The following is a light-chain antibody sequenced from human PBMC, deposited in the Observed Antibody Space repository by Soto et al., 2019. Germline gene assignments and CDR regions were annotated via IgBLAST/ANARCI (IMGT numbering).Light chain of an antibody. J-gene: IGKJ1*01. V-gene: IGKV1-5*01. Sequence: DIQMTQSPSTLSASVGDRVTITCRASQSISSWLAWYQQKPGKAPKLLIYDASSLESGVPSRFSGSGSGTEFPLTISSMTPDDFATYYCQQYNSYWTFGQGTKVDIK. CDR3: QQYNSYWT. CDR1: QSISSW. CDR2: DAS.